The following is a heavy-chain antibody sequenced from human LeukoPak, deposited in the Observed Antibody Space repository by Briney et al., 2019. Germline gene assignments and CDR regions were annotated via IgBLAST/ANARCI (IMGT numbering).Heavy chain of an antibody. CDR3: ARDKIPTGNYYYYMDV. D-gene: IGHD2-21*01. CDR2: IYSGGST. J-gene: IGHJ6*03. Sequence: SGGSLRLSCAASGFTLSSNYMSWVRQAPGKGLEWVSVIYSGGSTYYADSVKGRFTISRDNSKNTLYLQMNSLRAEDTAVYYCARDKIPTGNYYYYMDVWGKGTTVTVSS. V-gene: IGHV3-66*02. CDR1: GFTLSSNY.